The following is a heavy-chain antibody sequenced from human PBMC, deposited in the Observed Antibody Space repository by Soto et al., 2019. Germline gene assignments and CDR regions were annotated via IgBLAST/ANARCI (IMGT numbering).Heavy chain of an antibody. V-gene: IGHV4-39*01. CDR2: LAPSGTA. Sequence: SETLSLTCNVSGVYISSTSYNWGWIRQTPGKWLEWIGTLAPSGTAHCNPSLTSRINLXXXXAXKXLXLXXXTVTAADTALYYCARQGSYWGQGALVTVSS. J-gene: IGHJ4*02. CDR1: GVYISSTSYN. CDR3: ARQGSY.